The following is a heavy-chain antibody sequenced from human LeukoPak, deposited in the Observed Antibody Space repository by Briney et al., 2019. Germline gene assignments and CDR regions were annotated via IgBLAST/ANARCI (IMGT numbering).Heavy chain of an antibody. Sequence: GGSLRLSCAASGFTFSSYAMSWVRQAPWKGLEWVSAISGSGGSTYYADSVKGRFTISRDNSKNTMYLQMNSLRAEDTAVYYCAKGGEMATIYEYFQHWGQGTLVTVSS. CDR2: ISGSGGST. D-gene: IGHD5-24*01. CDR3: AKGGEMATIYEYFQH. CDR1: GFTFSSYA. V-gene: IGHV3-23*01. J-gene: IGHJ1*01.